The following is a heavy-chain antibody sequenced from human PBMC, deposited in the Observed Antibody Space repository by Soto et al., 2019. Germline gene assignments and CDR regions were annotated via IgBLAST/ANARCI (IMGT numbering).Heavy chain of an antibody. CDR3: TRRYNWNDYYFDP. J-gene: IGHJ5*02. D-gene: IGHD1-20*01. V-gene: IGHV4-39*01. Sequence: SETLSLTCTVSGGSIRVQSYYWTWIRQTPGKGLEWVGSSYYSGTSYFNPALEGRVTISVDTSTNQFSPRLTSVTAADTAVYYCTRRYNWNDYYFDPWGQGTLVTVSS. CDR1: GGSIRVQSYY. CDR2: SYYSGTS.